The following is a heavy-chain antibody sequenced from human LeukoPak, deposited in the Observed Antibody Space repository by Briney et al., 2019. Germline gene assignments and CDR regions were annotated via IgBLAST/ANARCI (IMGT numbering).Heavy chain of an antibody. V-gene: IGHV3-23*01. J-gene: IGHJ6*02. CDR3: AKYLTARGPPYALDV. CDR1: EFTLSSYA. CDR2: ISVSGGTT. Sequence: GGSLRLSCAPSEFTLSSYAMQWVGEPPGKGVEWVSVISVSGGTTSSTDSVKGRFTISRDTSKNTLYLQMNSLRPEDTAVYYCAKYLTARGPPYALDVWGQGTTVTVSS. D-gene: IGHD1-14*01.